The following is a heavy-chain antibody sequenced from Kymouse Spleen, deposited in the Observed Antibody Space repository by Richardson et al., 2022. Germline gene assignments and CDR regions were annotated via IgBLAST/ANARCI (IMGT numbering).Heavy chain of an antibody. Sequence: QVQLVQSGAEVKKPGASVKVSCKASGYTFTSYGISWVRQAPGQGLEWMGWISAYNGNTNYAQKLQGRVTMTTDTSTSTAYMELRSLRSDDTAVYYCARESWAYYDILTSYYYGMDVWGQGTTVTVSS. CDR1: GYTFTSYG. V-gene: IGHV1-18*01. D-gene: IGHD3-9*01. CDR2: ISAYNGNT. CDR3: ARESWAYYDILTSYYYGMDV. J-gene: IGHJ6*02.